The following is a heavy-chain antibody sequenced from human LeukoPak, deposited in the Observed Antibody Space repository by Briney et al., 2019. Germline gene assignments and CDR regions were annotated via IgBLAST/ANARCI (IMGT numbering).Heavy chain of an antibody. CDR3: AREPIAVAAIDY. CDR1: GYTFTVYY. D-gene: IGHD6-19*01. Sequence: GASVKVSCKSSGYTFTVYYMHWVRQAPGQGLEWMGWINPNSGGTNYAQKFQGRVTMTRDTSISTAYMELSRLRSDDTAVYYCAREPIAVAAIDYWGQGTLVTVSS. J-gene: IGHJ4*02. CDR2: INPNSGGT. V-gene: IGHV1-2*02.